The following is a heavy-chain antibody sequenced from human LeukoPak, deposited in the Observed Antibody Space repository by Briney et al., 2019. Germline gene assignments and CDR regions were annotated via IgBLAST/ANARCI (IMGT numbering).Heavy chain of an antibody. D-gene: IGHD6-19*01. J-gene: IGHJ6*02. V-gene: IGHV3-53*01. CDR2: IYSGGST. Sequence: GGSLRLSCAASGFTVSSNYMSWVREAPGEGLEWGSVIYSGGSTYYADSVKGRFTISRDNSKNTLYLQMNSLRAEDTAVYYCASILAPGIAVAGTYYYGMDVWGQGTTVTVSS. CDR3: ASILAPGIAVAGTYYYGMDV. CDR1: GFTVSSNY.